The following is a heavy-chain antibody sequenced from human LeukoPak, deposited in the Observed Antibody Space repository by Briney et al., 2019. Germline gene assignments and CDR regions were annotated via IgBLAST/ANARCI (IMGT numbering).Heavy chain of an antibody. CDR2: ISGSGGST. CDR3: AKAHQPTFGGVIAN. J-gene: IGHJ4*02. CDR1: GYTFSSYA. D-gene: IGHD3-16*02. Sequence: PGGSLRLSCAASGYTFSSYAMSWVRQAPGKGLEWVSAISGSGGSTYYADSVKGRFTISRDKSKNTQYLQMNSLRAEDTAVYYCAKAHQPTFGGVIANWGQGTLVTVSS. V-gene: IGHV3-23*01.